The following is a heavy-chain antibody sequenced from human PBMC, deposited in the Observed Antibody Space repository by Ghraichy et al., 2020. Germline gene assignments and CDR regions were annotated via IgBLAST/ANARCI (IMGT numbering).Heavy chain of an antibody. CDR2: ISWNSGRI. Sequence: GGSLRLSCAVSGLIFDDYGMHWVRQAPGKGLEWVSGISWNSGRIGYADSVKGRFTISRDNAKKSLYLQMNSLRPEDTAFYYCANNGGAYIENYFDYWGQETLVTVSS. CDR1: GLIFDDYG. V-gene: IGHV3-9*01. CDR3: ANNGGAYIENYFDY. D-gene: IGHD2-15*01. J-gene: IGHJ4*02.